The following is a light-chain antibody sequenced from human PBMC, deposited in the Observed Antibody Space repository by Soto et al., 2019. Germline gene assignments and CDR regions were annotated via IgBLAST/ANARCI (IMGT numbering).Light chain of an antibody. J-gene: IGLJ1*01. Sequence: QSALTQPPSASGSPGQSVTISCTGTSSDVGVYNYVSWFQQHPGKAPKLIIHEVNQRPSGVPDRFSGSKSGNTASLTVSGLQAEDEDTYYCSSYGGYNNVVFGTGTKVTVL. CDR2: EVN. V-gene: IGLV2-8*01. CDR3: SSYGGYNNVV. CDR1: SSDVGVYNY.